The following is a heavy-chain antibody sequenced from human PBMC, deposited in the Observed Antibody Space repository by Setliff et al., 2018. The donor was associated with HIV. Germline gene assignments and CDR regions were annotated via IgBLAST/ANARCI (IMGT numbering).Heavy chain of an antibody. CDR3: AGGPGTTSIDY. J-gene: IGHJ4*02. CDR1: GASISSSNFY. Sequence: LSLTCTVSGASISSSNFYWAWIRQPPGKGLEWIGSVDYSGSTYYNPSLKSRVTISIDASRNQFSLELISVTAADTAVYYCAGGPGTTSIDYWAQGTLVTVSS. D-gene: IGHD1-26*01. V-gene: IGHV4-39*01. CDR2: VDYSGST.